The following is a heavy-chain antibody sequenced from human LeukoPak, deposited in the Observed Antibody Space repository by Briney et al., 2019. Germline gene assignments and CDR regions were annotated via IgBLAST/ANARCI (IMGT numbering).Heavy chain of an antibody. J-gene: IGHJ4*02. CDR3: ARHTVTTWSIDY. CDR2: IYYSGST. Sequence: PSQTLSLTCTVSGGSISSGGYYWSWIRQHPGKGLEWIGYIYYSGSTYYNPSLKSRVTISVDTSKNQFSLKLSSVTAADTAVYYCARHTVTTWSIDYWGQGTLVTVSS. D-gene: IGHD4-17*01. CDR1: GGSISSGGYY. V-gene: IGHV4-31*03.